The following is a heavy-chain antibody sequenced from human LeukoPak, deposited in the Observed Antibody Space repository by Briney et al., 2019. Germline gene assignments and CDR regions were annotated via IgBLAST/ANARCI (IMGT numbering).Heavy chain of an antibody. D-gene: IGHD5-12*01. CDR3: ARGGIPVSSMVATALDY. CDR2: ISGSGDNT. J-gene: IGHJ4*02. Sequence: GGSLRLSCAASGFTFSSYAMSWVRQAPGKGLEWVSAISGSGDNTYYADSVKGRFTISRDNSKNTLYLQMNNLRAEDTAEYYCARGGIPVSSMVATALDYWGQGTLVTVSS. CDR1: GFTFSSYA. V-gene: IGHV3-23*01.